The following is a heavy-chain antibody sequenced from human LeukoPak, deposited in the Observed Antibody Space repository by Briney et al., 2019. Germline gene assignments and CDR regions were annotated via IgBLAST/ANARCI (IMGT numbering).Heavy chain of an antibody. CDR3: ARGHYGLDV. J-gene: IGHJ6*02. CDR1: GFSLSNHW. CDR2: INVDGSDK. V-gene: IGHV3-7*01. Sequence: QAGGSLRLSCAASGFSLSNHWVTWVRQAPGKGPEWVAHINVDGSDKDFLDSVRGRFTISRDNSKNSVYLQMNTLRVEDTAVYHCARGHYGLDVWGQGTTVTVSS.